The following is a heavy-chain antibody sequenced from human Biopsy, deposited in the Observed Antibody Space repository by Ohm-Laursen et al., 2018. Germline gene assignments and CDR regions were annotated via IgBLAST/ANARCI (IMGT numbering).Heavy chain of an antibody. Sequence: SLRLSCAASGFTINSNYMHWARQAPGKGLEWVSVIYTGDITSYADSVKGRFTISRDISKNALYLHMNSLRAEDRGVYYCVRGLEDGGPLNWGQGTLVAVSS. CDR3: VRGLEDGGPLN. V-gene: IGHV3-66*01. J-gene: IGHJ4*02. CDR1: GFTINSNY. D-gene: IGHD4-23*01. CDR2: IYTGDIT.